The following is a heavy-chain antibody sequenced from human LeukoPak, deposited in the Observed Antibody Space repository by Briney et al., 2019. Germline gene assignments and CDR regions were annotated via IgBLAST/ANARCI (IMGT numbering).Heavy chain of an antibody. CDR3: ASSFGSTSWYYFDY. Sequence: ASVKVSCRASGYTFISYGISWVRQAPGQGLEWMGWISAYNGNTNYAQKLQGRVTMTTDTSTSTAYMELRSLRSDDTAVYYCASSFGSTSWYYFDYWGQGTLVTVSS. CDR1: GYTFISYG. J-gene: IGHJ4*02. CDR2: ISAYNGNT. D-gene: IGHD6-13*01. V-gene: IGHV1-18*01.